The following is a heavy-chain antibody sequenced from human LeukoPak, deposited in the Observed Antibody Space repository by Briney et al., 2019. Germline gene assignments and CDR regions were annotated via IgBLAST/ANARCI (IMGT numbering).Heavy chain of an antibody. V-gene: IGHV4-59*01. D-gene: IGHD3-10*01. CDR1: GDSISSYY. CDR3: AKDRGSGWDGFDI. CDR2: IYYSGST. J-gene: IGHJ3*02. Sequence: SSETLSLTCTVSGDSISSYYWSWIRQPPGKGLEWIGYIYYSGSTNYNPSLKSRVTISVDTSRNQFSLKLSSVTAADTAVYFCAKDRGSGWDGFDIWGQGTMVTVSS.